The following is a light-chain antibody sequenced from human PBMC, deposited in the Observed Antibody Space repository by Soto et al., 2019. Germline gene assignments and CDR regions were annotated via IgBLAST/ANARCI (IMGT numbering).Light chain of an antibody. CDR2: WAS. V-gene: IGKV4-1*01. CDR1: QSVSYSSNNNNF. Sequence: DIVMTQSPDSLAVSLGERATINCKSSQSVSYSSNNNNFLAWYQQKPGQPPKLLIYWASTRESGVPDRFSGSGSGTDFTLTISSLQAEDVAVYYCQQYYSAPLTFGGGTKVEI. J-gene: IGKJ4*01. CDR3: QQYYSAPLT.